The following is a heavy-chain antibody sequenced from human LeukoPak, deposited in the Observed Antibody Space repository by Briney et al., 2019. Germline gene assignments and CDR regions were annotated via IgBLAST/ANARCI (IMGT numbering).Heavy chain of an antibody. V-gene: IGHV4-4*07. CDR1: GASISSYH. D-gene: IGHD1-1*01. CDR3: VRYKGDF. J-gene: IGHJ4*02. Sequence: SETLSLTCTVPGASISSYHWSWIRQPAGEGLEWIGRIYTSGSTNYNPSLKSRVTMSVDTSKNQFSLKLTSVTAADTAVYYCVRYKGDFWGQGTLVTVSS. CDR2: IYTSGST.